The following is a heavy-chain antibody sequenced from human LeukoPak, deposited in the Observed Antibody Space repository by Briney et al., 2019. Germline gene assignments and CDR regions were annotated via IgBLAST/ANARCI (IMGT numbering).Heavy chain of an antibody. J-gene: IGHJ6*04. CDR3: AKDLTAYCGGDCYKIYGMDV. CDR2: ISYDGSNK. V-gene: IGHV3-30*18. CDR1: GFTFSSYG. D-gene: IGHD2-21*02. Sequence: GGSLRLSCAASGFTFSSYGMHWVRQAPGKGLEWVAVISYDGSNKYYADSVKGRFTISRDNSKNTLYLQMNSLRAEDTAVYYCAKDLTAYCGGDCYKIYGMDVWGKGTTVTVS.